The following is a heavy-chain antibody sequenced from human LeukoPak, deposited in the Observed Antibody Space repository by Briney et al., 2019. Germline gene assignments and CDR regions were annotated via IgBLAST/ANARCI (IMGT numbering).Heavy chain of an antibody. CDR1: QFTFSYYA. V-gene: IGHV3-23*01. CDR3: AKEIYAYGSRGFDY. Sequence: GGSLRLSCSASQFTFSYYAMAWVRQAPGKGLEWGSGISSSGNYICYADSVKGRFTISRDNSKNTLYLQLNSLRVEDTAVYYCAKEIYAYGSRGFDYWGQGTLVTVSS. J-gene: IGHJ4*02. CDR2: ISSSGNYI. D-gene: IGHD3-10*01.